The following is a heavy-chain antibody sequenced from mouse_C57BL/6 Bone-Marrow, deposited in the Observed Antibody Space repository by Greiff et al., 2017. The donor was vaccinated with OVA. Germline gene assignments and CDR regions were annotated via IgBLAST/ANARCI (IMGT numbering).Heavy chain of an antibody. Sequence: EVKVVESGGGLVQPKGSLKLSCAASGFSFNTYAMNWVRQAPGKGLEWVARIRSKSNNYATYYADSVKDRFTISRDDSESMLYLQMNNLKTEDTAMYYWVRRGYGNYEDFAYWGQGTLVTVSA. CDR2: IRSKSNNYAT. J-gene: IGHJ3*01. CDR1: GFSFNTYA. V-gene: IGHV10-1*01. D-gene: IGHD2-1*01. CDR3: VRRGYGNYEDFAY.